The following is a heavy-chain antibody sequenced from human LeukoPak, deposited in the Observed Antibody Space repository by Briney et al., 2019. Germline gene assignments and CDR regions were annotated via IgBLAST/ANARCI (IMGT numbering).Heavy chain of an antibody. Sequence: SETLSLTCTVSGDSLSTYYWSWIRQPAGKGLEWIGRIYSSGSTNYNPSLKSRVTMSVDTSKNQFSPRLSSVTAADTAVYYCARCSGNGYDYSWLDPWGQGTLVTVSS. CDR3: ARCSGNGYDYSWLDP. CDR1: GDSLSTYY. D-gene: IGHD5-12*01. CDR2: IYSSGST. V-gene: IGHV4-4*07. J-gene: IGHJ5*02.